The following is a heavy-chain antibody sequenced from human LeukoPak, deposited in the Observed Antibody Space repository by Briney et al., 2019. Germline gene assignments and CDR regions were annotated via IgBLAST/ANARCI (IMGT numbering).Heavy chain of an antibody. CDR1: GFTFSSYA. CDR2: ISGSGGST. Sequence: GGSLRLSCAASGFTFSSYAMSWVRQAPGKGLEWVSAISGSGGSTYYADSVKGRFTISRDNSKNTLYLQMNSLRAEDTAVYYCAREAAAAGGPYYYYGMDVWGQGTTVTVSS. D-gene: IGHD6-13*01. V-gene: IGHV3-23*01. CDR3: AREAAAAGGPYYYYGMDV. J-gene: IGHJ6*02.